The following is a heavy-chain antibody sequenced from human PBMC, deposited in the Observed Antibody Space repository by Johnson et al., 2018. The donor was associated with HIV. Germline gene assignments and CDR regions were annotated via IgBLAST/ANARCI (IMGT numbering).Heavy chain of an antibody. CDR1: GFTFSDYY. J-gene: IGHJ3*02. Sequence: QVQLVESGGALVKPGGSLRLSCAASGFTFSDYYMSWIRQAPGKGLEWVSYITGSGGIIYYTDSVKGRFTISRDNAKNSLYLQMNSLRAEDTALYYCAKDIKFDYGDQMSDAFDIWGQGTMVTVSS. V-gene: IGHV3-11*01. D-gene: IGHD4-17*01. CDR2: ITGSGGII. CDR3: AKDIKFDYGDQMSDAFDI.